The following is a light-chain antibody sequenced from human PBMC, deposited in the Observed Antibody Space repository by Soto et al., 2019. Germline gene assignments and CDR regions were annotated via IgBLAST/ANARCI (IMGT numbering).Light chain of an antibody. CDR1: SSDVDGYNY. CDR2: DVS. V-gene: IGLV2-14*01. J-gene: IGLJ1*01. CDR3: SSYTTSNTRQIV. Sequence: QSALTQPASVSVSPGQSITISCTGTSSDVDGYNYVSWYQQHPGKAPKFMIYDVSNRPSGVSNRFSGSKSGNTASLTISGLQAEDEADYYCSSYTTSNTRQIVFGTGTKVTVL.